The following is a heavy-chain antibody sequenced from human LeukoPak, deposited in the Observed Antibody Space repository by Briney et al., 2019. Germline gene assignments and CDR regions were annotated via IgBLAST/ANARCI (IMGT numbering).Heavy chain of an antibody. D-gene: IGHD4-17*01. Sequence: ASVKASCKVSGYTLTELSMHWVRQAPGKGLEWMGGFDPEDGETIYAQKFQGRVTMTTDTSTSTAYMELRSLRSDDTAVYYCARDDYGDSKGRFDPWGQGTLVTVSS. CDR3: ARDDYGDSKGRFDP. V-gene: IGHV1-24*01. J-gene: IGHJ5*02. CDR1: GYTLTELS. CDR2: FDPEDGET.